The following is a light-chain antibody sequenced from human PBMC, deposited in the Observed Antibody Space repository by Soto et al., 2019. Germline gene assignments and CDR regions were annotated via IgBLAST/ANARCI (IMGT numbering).Light chain of an antibody. V-gene: IGLV1-51*01. CDR2: DNN. J-gene: IGLJ2*01. Sequence: QSVLTQPPSVSAAPGQKVTISCSGSSSNIGNNYVSWYQQLPGTAPKLLIYDNNKRPSGIPDRFSGSKSGTSATLGITGLRTGEEADYYCETWDSSLGAGVFGGGTKLPAL. CDR3: ETWDSSLGAGV. CDR1: SSNIGNNY.